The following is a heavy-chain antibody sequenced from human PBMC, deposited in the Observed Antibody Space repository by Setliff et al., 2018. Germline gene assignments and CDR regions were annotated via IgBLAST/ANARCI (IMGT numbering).Heavy chain of an antibody. CDR1: GGSISSGGYY. V-gene: IGHV4-31*03. J-gene: IGHJ5*02. Sequence: SETLSLTCTVSGGSISSGGYYWSWIRQHPGKGLEWIGYIYYSGSTSYYNPSLKSRVMITIDTSKNQFSLKLGFVAAADTAVYYCARARPRDHAGNSDRFDPWGRGTLVTVSS. CDR2: IYYSGSTS. CDR3: ARARPRDHAGNSDRFDP. D-gene: IGHD6-13*01.